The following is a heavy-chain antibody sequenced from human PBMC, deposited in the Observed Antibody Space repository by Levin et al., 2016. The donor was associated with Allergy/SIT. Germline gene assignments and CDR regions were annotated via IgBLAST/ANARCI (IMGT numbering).Heavy chain of an antibody. CDR2: ISYDGSNK. Sequence: VRQAPGKGLEWVAVISYDGSNKYYAGSVKGRFTISRDNSKNTLYLQMNSLRAEDTAVYYCAKGTRACDYWGQGTLVTVSS. J-gene: IGHJ4*02. CDR3: AKGTRACDY. V-gene: IGHV3-30*18. D-gene: IGHD2-8*01.